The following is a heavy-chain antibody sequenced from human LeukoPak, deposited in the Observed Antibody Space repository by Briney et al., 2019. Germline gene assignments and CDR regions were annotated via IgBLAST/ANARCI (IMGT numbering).Heavy chain of an antibody. CDR2: ISSSSGSTI. V-gene: IGHV3-11*01. Sequence: GGSLRLSCAASGFTFSDYYMSWIRQAPGKGLEWVSYISSSSGSTIHYADSVKGRFTISRDNAKNSLYLQMNSLRAEDTAVYYCARGEGIYDSSVADYWGQGTLVTVSS. CDR3: ARGEGIYDSSVADY. J-gene: IGHJ4*02. CDR1: GFTFSDYY. D-gene: IGHD3-22*01.